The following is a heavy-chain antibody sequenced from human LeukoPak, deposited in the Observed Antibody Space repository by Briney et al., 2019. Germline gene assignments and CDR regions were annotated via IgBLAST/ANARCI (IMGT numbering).Heavy chain of an antibody. Sequence: GGSLRLSCSASGFTFSSYAMHWVRQAPGKGLEYVSAINSHGGSTYYADSVRGRFTISRDNSKSTLYLQMSSLRTEDTAVYYCVKVYRAHGDYILYYFDYWGQGTLVTVSS. D-gene: IGHD4-17*01. V-gene: IGHV3-64D*09. CDR3: VKVYRAHGDYILYYFDY. CDR2: INSHGGST. CDR1: GFTFSSYA. J-gene: IGHJ4*02.